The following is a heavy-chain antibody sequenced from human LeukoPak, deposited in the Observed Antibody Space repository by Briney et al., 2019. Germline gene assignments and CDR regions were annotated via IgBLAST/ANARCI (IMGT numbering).Heavy chain of an antibody. CDR3: ARTYTVTDYYGMDV. CDR2: INPNSGGT. J-gene: IGHJ6*02. CDR1: GYTFTGYY. Sequence: ASVKVSCKASGYTFTGYYMHWVRQAPGQGLEWMGWINPNSGGTNYAQKFQGWVTMTRDTSISTAYMELSRLRSDDTAVYYCARTYTVTDYYGMDVWGQGTTVTVSS. D-gene: IGHD4-17*01. V-gene: IGHV1-2*04.